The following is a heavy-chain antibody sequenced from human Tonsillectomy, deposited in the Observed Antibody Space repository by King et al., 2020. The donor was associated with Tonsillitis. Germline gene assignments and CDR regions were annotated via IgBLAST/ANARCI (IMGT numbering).Heavy chain of an antibody. J-gene: IGHJ6*02. CDR2: ISWNSGSI. D-gene: IGHD6-19*01. V-gene: IGHV3-9*01. Sequence: VQLVESGGGLVQPGRSLRLSCAASGFTFDDYAMHWVRQAPGKGLEWVSGISWNSGSIGYADSVKGRFTISRDNAKNSLYLQMNSLIAEDTALYYCAKEGWGYYYYGMDVWGQGTTVTVSS. CDR3: AKEGWGYYYYGMDV. CDR1: GFTFDDYA.